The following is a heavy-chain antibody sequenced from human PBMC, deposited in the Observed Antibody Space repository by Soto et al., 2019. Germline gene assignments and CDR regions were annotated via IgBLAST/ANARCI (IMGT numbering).Heavy chain of an antibody. J-gene: IGHJ3*02. V-gene: IGHV4-31*03. CDR3: ARSEWSGGSCHPGEELSAFDI. CDR1: GCTIRSGGYY. Sequence: SEPLSLTCTASGCTIRSGGYYWSWIRQHPGKGLEWIGYIYYSWSPYYNPSLKSRVTVSADTSKNQFSLTPSSVTAAPTPVYYCARSEWSGGSCHPGEELSAFDIWGPGTMVT. CDR2: IYYSWSP. D-gene: IGHD2-15*01.